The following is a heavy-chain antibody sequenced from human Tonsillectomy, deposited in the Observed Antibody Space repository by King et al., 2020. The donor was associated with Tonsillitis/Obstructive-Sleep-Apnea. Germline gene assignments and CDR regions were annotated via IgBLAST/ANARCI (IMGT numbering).Heavy chain of an antibody. Sequence: QLQESGPGLVKPSETLSLTCTVSGGSISSYYWSWIRQPPGKGLEWMGYIYYSGSTNYNHSLKSRVTISVDTSTNQFSLKLRTVTAADTAVYYCASDRGVVAAVNLHTWFDPWGQGTLVIVSS. CDR3: ASDRGVVAAVNLHTWFDP. CDR1: GGSISSYY. V-gene: IGHV4-59*01. CDR2: IYYSGST. D-gene: IGHD2-15*01. J-gene: IGHJ5*02.